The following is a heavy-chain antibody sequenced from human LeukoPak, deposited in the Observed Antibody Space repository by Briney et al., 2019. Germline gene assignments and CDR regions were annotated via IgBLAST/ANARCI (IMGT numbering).Heavy chain of an antibody. Sequence: SETLSLTCTVSGASISSTTYYWGWIRQPPRKGLEWIASIYYSGSTYYNPSLKSRVTISVDTSKNQFSLKLSSVTAADTAVYYCARDLTASWYYDFWSGPGAVTHFDYWGQGTLVTVSS. CDR3: ARDLTASWYYDFWSGPGAVTHFDY. V-gene: IGHV4-39*07. D-gene: IGHD3-3*01. CDR1: GASISSTTYY. CDR2: IYYSGST. J-gene: IGHJ4*02.